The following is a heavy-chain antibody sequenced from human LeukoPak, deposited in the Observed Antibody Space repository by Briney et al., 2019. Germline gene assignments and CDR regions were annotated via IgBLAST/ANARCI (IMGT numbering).Heavy chain of an antibody. D-gene: IGHD6-19*01. V-gene: IGHV3-23*01. CDR2: ISGSGGST. J-gene: IGHJ4*02. Sequence: GGSPRLSCAASGVTFSSYAMGWVRQAPGKGLEWVSAISGSGGSTYYADSVKGRFTISRDNSKNTVFLQMDSQRAEDTAIYYCANLYRSGWYFDYWGQGTLVTVSS. CDR3: ANLYRSGWYFDY. CDR1: GVTFSSYA.